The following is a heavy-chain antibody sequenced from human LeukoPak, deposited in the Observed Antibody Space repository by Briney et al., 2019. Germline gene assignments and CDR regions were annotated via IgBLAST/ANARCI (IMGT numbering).Heavy chain of an antibody. V-gene: IGHV1-2*02. J-gene: IGHJ4*02. CDR3: ARTTSAAHLQIDY. D-gene: IGHD6-6*01. CDR2: INPNSGDT. CDR1: GYTFTGYY. Sequence: ASVKVSCKASGYTFTGYYMHWVRQAPGQGLEWMGWINPNSGDTNYAQNFQGRVTMTGDTSISTAYMELSRLRSDDTAIYYCARTTSAAHLQIDYWGQGTLVTVSS.